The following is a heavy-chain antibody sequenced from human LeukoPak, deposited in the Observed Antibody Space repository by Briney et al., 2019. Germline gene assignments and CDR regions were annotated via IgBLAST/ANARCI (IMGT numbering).Heavy chain of an antibody. V-gene: IGHV1-46*01. D-gene: IGHD3-3*02. Sequence: ASVKVSCKASGYTFTSDYMHWVRQSPGQGREWMGRINPSVGITSYAQKFQGRVTMTKDTSSSTVYMELSSLRSADTAVYYFATAHFWSGYTVDYCGQGTGATVSS. CDR1: GYTFTSDY. CDR3: ATAHFWSGYTVDY. CDR2: INPSVGIT. J-gene: IGHJ4*02.